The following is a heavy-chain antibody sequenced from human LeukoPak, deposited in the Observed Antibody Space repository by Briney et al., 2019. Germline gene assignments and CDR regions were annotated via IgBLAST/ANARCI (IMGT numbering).Heavy chain of an antibody. Sequence: ASVKVSCKASGYTFTGYYMHWVRQAPGQGLEWMGWINPNSGGTNYAQKFQGRVTMTRDTSISTAYMELSSLRSEDTAVYYCARGREPGIAAAGSWADQHYYYGMDVWGQGTTVTVSS. CDR2: INPNSGGT. V-gene: IGHV1-2*02. D-gene: IGHD6-13*01. J-gene: IGHJ6*02. CDR1: GYTFTGYY. CDR3: ARGREPGIAAAGSWADQHYYYGMDV.